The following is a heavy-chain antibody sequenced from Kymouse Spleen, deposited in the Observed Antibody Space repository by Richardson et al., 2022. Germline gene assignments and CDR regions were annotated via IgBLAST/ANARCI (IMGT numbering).Heavy chain of an antibody. CDR3: ARRYNWNYGFDY. CDR1: GGSFSGYY. D-gene: IGHD1-7*01. CDR2: INHSGST. J-gene: IGHJ4*02. Sequence: QVQLQQWGAGLLKPSETLSLTCAVYGGSFSGYYWSWIRQPPGKGLEWIGEINHSGSTNYNPSLKSRVTISVDTSKNQFSLKLSSVTAADTAVYYCARRYNWNYGFDYWGQGTLVTVSS. V-gene: IGHV4-34*01.